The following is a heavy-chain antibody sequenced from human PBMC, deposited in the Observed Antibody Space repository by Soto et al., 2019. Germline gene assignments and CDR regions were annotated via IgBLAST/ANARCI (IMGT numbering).Heavy chain of an antibody. J-gene: IGHJ6*02. CDR1: GGTFSSYA. CDR3: ARWYQLPPGYYSYGMAV. V-gene: IGHV1-69*13. Sequence: SVKVSCKASGGTFSSYAISWVRQAPGQGLEWMGGIIPIFGTAHYAQKFQGRVSITADESTSTAYMELSSLRSEDTAVYYCARWYQLPPGYYSYGMAVWGQGTPGTV. D-gene: IGHD2-2*01. CDR2: IIPIFGTA.